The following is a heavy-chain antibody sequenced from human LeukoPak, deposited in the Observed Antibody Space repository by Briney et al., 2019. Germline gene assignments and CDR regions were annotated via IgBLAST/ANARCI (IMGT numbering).Heavy chain of an antibody. D-gene: IGHD6-13*01. CDR3: ARDGPPSDGSWYLNWFDP. CDR2: ISYDGSNK. Sequence: PGGSLRLSCAASGFTFSNYAMHWVRQAPGKGLEWVAVISYDGSNKYYADSVRGRFTISRDNSKNTLYLQMNSLRVEDTAVYYCARDGPPSDGSWYLNWFDPWGQGTLVTVSS. V-gene: IGHV3-30-3*01. CDR1: GFTFSNYA. J-gene: IGHJ5*02.